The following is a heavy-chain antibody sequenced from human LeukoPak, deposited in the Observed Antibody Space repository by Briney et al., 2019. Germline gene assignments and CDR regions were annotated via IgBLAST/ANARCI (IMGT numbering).Heavy chain of an antibody. CDR2: ISYDGSNK. J-gene: IGHJ4*02. Sequence: GGSLRLSCAASGFTFSSYAMHWVRQAPGKGLEWVAVISYDGSNKYYADSVKGRFTISRDNSKNTLYLQMNSLRAEDTAVYYCARGSDSSGGETNYDYWGQGTLVTVSS. CDR3: ARGSDSSGGETNYDY. D-gene: IGHD3-22*01. CDR1: GFTFSSYA. V-gene: IGHV3-30-3*01.